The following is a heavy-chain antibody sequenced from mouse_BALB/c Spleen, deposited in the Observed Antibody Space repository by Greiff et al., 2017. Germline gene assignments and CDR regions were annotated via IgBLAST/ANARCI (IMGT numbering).Heavy chain of an antibody. J-gene: IGHJ4*01. Sequence: DVKLQESGAELVKPGASVKLSCTASGFNIKDTYMHWVKQRPEQGLEWIGRIDPANGNTKYDPKFQGKATITADTSSNTAYLQLSSLTSEDTAVYYCARDGYPYYAMDYWGQGTSVTVSS. CDR2: IDPANGNT. CDR1: GFNIKDTY. D-gene: IGHD2-3*01. V-gene: IGHV14-3*02. CDR3: ARDGYPYYAMDY.